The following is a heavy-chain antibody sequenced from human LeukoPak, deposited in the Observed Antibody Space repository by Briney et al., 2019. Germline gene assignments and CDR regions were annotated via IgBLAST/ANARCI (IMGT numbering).Heavy chain of an antibody. CDR3: ARGIYYDSSGYYKASDY. Sequence: GASVKVSCKASGYTFTGYYMHWVRQAPGQGLEWMGWINPNSGGTNYAQKFQGRVTMTRDTSISTAYMELSRLRSDDTAGYYCARGIYYDSSGYYKASDYWGQGTLVTVSS. D-gene: IGHD3-22*01. J-gene: IGHJ4*02. CDR1: GYTFTGYY. V-gene: IGHV1-2*02. CDR2: INPNSGGT.